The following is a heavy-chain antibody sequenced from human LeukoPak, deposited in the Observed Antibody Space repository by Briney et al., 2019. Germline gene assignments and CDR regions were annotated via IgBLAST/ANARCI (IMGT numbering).Heavy chain of an antibody. CDR1: GFTFSSYS. CDR3: AKDQDDILTGLLDY. V-gene: IGHV3-21*04. Sequence: PGGSLRLSCAASGFTFSSYSMNWVRQAPGKGLEWVSSISSSSSYIYYADSVKGRFTISRDNAKNSLYLQMNSLRAEDTAVYYCAKDQDDILTGLLDYWGQGTLVTVSS. D-gene: IGHD3-9*01. J-gene: IGHJ4*02. CDR2: ISSSSSYI.